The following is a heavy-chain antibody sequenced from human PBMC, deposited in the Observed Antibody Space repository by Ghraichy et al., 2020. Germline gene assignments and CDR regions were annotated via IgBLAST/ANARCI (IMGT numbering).Heavy chain of an antibody. Sequence: SETLSLTCTVSGYSISSGYYWGWIRQPPGKGLEWIGSIYHSGSTYYNPSLKSRVTISVDTSKNQFSLKLSSVTAADTAVYYCARDKGQQLVRGHPFDYWGQGTLVTVAS. CDR2: IYHSGST. CDR1: GYSISSGYY. J-gene: IGHJ4*02. V-gene: IGHV4-38-2*02. CDR3: ARDKGQQLVRGHPFDY. D-gene: IGHD6-13*01.